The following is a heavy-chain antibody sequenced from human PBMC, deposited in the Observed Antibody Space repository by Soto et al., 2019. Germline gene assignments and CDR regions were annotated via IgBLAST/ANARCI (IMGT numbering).Heavy chain of an antibody. V-gene: IGHV3-21*01. Sequence: GGSLRLSCAASGFTFSSYSMNWVRQAPGKGLEWVSSISSSSSYIYYADSVKGRFTISRDNAKNTLYLQMNSLRAEDTAVDYCARDGLDVDYGEHDAFDIWGQGTMVTVSS. CDR2: ISSSSSYI. CDR3: ARDGLDVDYGEHDAFDI. D-gene: IGHD4-17*01. CDR1: GFTFSSYS. J-gene: IGHJ3*02.